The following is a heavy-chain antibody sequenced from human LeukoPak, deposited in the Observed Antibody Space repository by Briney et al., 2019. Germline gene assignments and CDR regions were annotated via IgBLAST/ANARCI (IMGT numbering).Heavy chain of an antibody. V-gene: IGHV4-4*07. D-gene: IGHD6-13*01. CDR3: ARDGGYISSWYFDY. CDR2: IYISGSS. Sequence: SETLSLTCTVSGDSISDHYWSWIRQPAGRGLEWIGRIYISGSSYYNPSLKSRVTMSLDTSKNQFSLKLTSVTAADTAVYYCARDGGYISSWYFDYWGQGTLVTVSS. CDR1: GDSISDHY. J-gene: IGHJ4*02.